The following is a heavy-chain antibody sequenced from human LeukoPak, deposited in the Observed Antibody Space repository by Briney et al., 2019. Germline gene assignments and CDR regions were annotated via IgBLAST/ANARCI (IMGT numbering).Heavy chain of an antibody. CDR3: AREFKVGTTTLSFDI. CDR2: ISDNGGGT. D-gene: IGHD1-26*01. Sequence: GGSLRLSCAASGFTFSTYAITWVRQAPGQGLEWVSAISDNGGGTYYADSPKGRFTVSRDNSKNTLYLQMNSLRAEDTAVYYCAREFKVGTTTLSFDIWGQGTMVTVSS. CDR1: GFTFSTYA. V-gene: IGHV3-23*01. J-gene: IGHJ3*02.